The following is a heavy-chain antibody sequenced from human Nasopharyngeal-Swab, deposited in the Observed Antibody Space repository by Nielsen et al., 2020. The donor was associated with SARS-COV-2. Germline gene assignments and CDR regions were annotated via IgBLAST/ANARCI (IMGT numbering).Heavy chain of an antibody. D-gene: IGHD6-19*01. J-gene: IGHJ4*02. CDR3: AKDRLYAVAGGVDY. V-gene: IGHV3-23*01. CDR1: GFTFSSYA. CDR2: ISGSGGST. Sequence: GESLKISCAASGFTFSSYAMSWVRQAPGKGLEWVSAISGSGGSTYYADSVKGWFTISRDNSKNTLYLQMNSLRAEDTAVYYCAKDRLYAVAGGVDYWGQGTLVTVSS.